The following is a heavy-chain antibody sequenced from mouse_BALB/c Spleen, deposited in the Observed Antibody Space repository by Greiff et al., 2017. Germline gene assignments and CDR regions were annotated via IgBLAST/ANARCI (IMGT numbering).Heavy chain of an antibody. V-gene: IGHV14-4*02. CDR3: NAPYDYVRFAY. J-gene: IGHJ3*01. CDR1: GFNFNDYY. Sequence: VQLQQSGAELVRSGASVKLSCTASGFNFNDYYMHWVKQRPEQGLEWIGWIDPENGDTEYAPKFQGKATMTADTSSNTAYLQLSSLTSEDTAVYYCNAPYDYVRFAYWGQGTLVTVSA. CDR2: IDPENGDT. D-gene: IGHD2-4*01.